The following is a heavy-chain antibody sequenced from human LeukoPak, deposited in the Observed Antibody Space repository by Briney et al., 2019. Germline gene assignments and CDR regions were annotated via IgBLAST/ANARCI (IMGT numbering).Heavy chain of an antibody. Sequence: SETLSLTCTVSGGSISSYYWSWIRQPPGKGLEWIGCIYYSGSTNYNPSLKSRVTISVDTSKNQFSLKLSSVTAADTAVYYCASSSAVAGPPFDLWGRGTLVTVSS. CDR2: IYYSGST. D-gene: IGHD6-19*01. CDR1: GGSISSYY. CDR3: ASSSAVAGPPFDL. V-gene: IGHV4-59*01. J-gene: IGHJ2*01.